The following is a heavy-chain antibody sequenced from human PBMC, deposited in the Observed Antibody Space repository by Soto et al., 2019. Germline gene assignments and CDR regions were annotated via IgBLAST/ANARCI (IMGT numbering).Heavy chain of an antibody. V-gene: IGHV3-30-3*01. CDR2: ISYDGSNK. CDR1: GFTFSSYA. CDR3: ARDPMGRYYGSGSYYFDY. D-gene: IGHD3-10*01. Sequence: QVQLVESGGGVVQPGRSLRLSCAASGFTFSSYAMHWVRQAPGKGLEWVAVISYDGSNKYYADSVKGRFTISRDNSKNSLCLQRSSLRGEDTAVYYCARDPMGRYYGSGSYYFDYWGQGSLVTVSS. J-gene: IGHJ4*02.